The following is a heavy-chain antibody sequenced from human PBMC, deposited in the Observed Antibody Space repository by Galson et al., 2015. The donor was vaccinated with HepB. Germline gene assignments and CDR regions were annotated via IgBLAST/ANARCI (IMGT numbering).Heavy chain of an antibody. CDR3: ARIISAFDI. J-gene: IGHJ3*02. V-gene: IGHV5-51*01. D-gene: IGHD2/OR15-2a*01. Sequence: SGAEVKKPGESLQISCKGSGYSFSNYWIGWVRQMPGKGLEWTGIIYPGDSDTRYSPSLQGQVTISADKSIDTAYLQWSSLKASDTAIYYCARIISAFDIWGQGTMVTVSS. CDR1: GYSFSNYW. CDR2: IYPGDSDT.